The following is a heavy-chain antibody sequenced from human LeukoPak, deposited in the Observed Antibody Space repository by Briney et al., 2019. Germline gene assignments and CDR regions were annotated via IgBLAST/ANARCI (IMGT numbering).Heavy chain of an antibody. CDR2: ISSSGSTI. Sequence: GGSLRLSCAASGFTFSSYEMNWVRQAPGKGLEWVSYISSSGSTIYYADSVKGRFTISRDNAKNSLYLQMNSLRAEDTAVYYCARVIAAAAYYYGMDVWGKGPRSPSPQ. CDR3: ARVIAAAAYYYGMDV. D-gene: IGHD6-13*01. J-gene: IGHJ6*01. CDR1: GFTFSSYE. V-gene: IGHV3-48*03.